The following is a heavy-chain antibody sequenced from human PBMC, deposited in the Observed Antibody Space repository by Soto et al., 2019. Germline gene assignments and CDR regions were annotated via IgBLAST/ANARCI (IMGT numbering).Heavy chain of an antibody. V-gene: IGHV1-2*04. Sequence: VKVSCKASGYTFTGYYMHWVRQAPGQGLEWMGWINPNSGGTNYAQKFQGWVTMTRDTSISTAYMELSRLRSDDTAVYYCARDSSYCSSTSCDYYYYMDVWGKGTTVTV. CDR2: INPNSGGT. CDR1: GYTFTGYY. CDR3: ARDSSYCSSTSCDYYYYMDV. J-gene: IGHJ6*03. D-gene: IGHD2-2*01.